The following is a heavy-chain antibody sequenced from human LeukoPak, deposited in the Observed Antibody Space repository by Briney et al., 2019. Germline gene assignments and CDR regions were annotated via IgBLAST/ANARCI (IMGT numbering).Heavy chain of an antibody. D-gene: IGHD1-26*01. CDR3: ARGRIKSGSYYFDY. J-gene: IGHJ4*02. V-gene: IGHV3-48*01. CDR2: ISGRSSTI. CDR1: AFTFSDYS. Sequence: GSLRLSCAASAFTFSDYSMNWVRQAPGKGLEWISYISGRSSTIYYADSVKGRFTISRDNAKNSMYLQMNSLRAEDTAVYYCARGRIKSGSYYFDYWGQGTLVTVSS.